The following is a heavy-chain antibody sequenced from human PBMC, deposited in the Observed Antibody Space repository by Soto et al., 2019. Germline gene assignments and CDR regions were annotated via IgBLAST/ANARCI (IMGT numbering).Heavy chain of an antibody. CDR2: IYYSGST. CDR3: ARGVHGIAAVGFWFDP. D-gene: IGHD6-13*01. V-gene: IGHV4-31*03. J-gene: IGHJ5*02. Sequence: SDTLSLTCTVSGGSISSGGYYWSWIRQHPGKGLEWIGYIYYSGSTYYNPSLKSRVTISVDTSKNQFSLKLSSVTAADTAVYYCARGVHGIAAVGFWFDPWGQGTLVTVSS. CDR1: GGSISSGGYY.